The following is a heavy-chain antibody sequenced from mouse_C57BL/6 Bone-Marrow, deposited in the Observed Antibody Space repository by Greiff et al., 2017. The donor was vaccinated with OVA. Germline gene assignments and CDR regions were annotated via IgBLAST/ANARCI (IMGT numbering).Heavy chain of an antibody. CDR1: GFSLTSYG. D-gene: IGHD3-2*02. V-gene: IGHV2-9*01. CDR2: IWGGGST. J-gene: IGHJ4*01. CDR3: AKQADSSGYADYAMDY. Sequence: VKLQESGPGLVAPSQSLSITCTVSGFSLTSYGVDWVRQPPGKGLEWLGVIWGGGSTNYNSALMSRLSISKDNSKSQVFLKMNSLQTDDTAMYYCAKQADSSGYADYAMDYWGQGTSVTVSS.